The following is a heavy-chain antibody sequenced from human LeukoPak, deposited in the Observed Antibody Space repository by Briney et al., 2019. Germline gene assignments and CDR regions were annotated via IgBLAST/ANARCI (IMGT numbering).Heavy chain of an antibody. V-gene: IGHV3-21*01. CDR2: ISTSSSRI. CDR1: GFTFSSYS. J-gene: IGHJ4*02. CDR3: AREDPVPLGGPFDY. D-gene: IGHD3-16*01. Sequence: GGSLRLSCAASGFTFSSYSMNWVRQAPGKGLEWVSSISTSSSRIYYADSVKGRFTISRDNAKNSLYLQMNSLRAEDTAVYYCAREDPVPLGGPFDYWAQGTLVPVSS.